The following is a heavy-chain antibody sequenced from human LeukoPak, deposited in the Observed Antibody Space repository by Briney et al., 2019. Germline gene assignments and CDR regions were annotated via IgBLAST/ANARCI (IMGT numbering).Heavy chain of an antibody. CDR1: GGSISSYY. CDR3: AREGPGSGAFDI. D-gene: IGHD1-26*01. V-gene: IGHV4-59*01. CDR2: IYYSGST. J-gene: IGHJ3*02. Sequence: PSETLSLTCTVSGGSISSYYWSWIRQPPGKGLEWTGYIYYSGSTNYNPSLKSRVTISVDTSKNQFSLKLSSVTAADTAVYYCAREGPGSGAFDIWGQGTMVTVSS.